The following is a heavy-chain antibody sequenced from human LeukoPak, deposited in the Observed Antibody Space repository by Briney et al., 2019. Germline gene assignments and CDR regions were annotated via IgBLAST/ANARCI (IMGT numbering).Heavy chain of an antibody. CDR3: ARTTEDCSSTSCYQYWFDP. CDR2: IYYSGST. J-gene: IGHJ5*02. D-gene: IGHD2-2*01. Sequence: SETLSLTCTVSGGSISSSSYYWGWIRQPPGKGLEWIGSIYYSGSTSYNPSLKSRVTISVDTSKKQISLKVRSVTAADTAVYYCARTTEDCSSTSCYQYWFDPWGQGTLVTVSS. V-gene: IGHV4-39*07. CDR1: GGSISSSSYY.